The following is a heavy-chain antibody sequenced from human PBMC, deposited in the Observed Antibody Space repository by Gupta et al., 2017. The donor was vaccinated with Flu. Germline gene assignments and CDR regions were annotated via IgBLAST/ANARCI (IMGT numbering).Heavy chain of an antibody. CDR3: ARGHDFWSGFQFDY. Sequence: QVQLQQWGAGLLKPSETLALTCPVDGGSFSGYYWSWSRQPQGKGLEWSGEINHSGSTNYNPSLKSRVTISVDTSKNQFSLKLSSVTAADTAVYYCARGHDFWSGFQFDYWGQGTLVTVSS. V-gene: IGHV4-34*01. D-gene: IGHD3-3*01. CDR1: GGSFSGYY. J-gene: IGHJ4*02. CDR2: INHSGST.